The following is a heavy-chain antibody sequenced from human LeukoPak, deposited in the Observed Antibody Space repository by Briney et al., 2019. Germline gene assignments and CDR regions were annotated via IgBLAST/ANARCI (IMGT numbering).Heavy chain of an antibody. CDR2: IYIDGTGT. CDR3: ASRIWFDP. V-gene: IGHV3-74*01. J-gene: IGHJ5*02. Sequence: GGSLRLSCAASGFTFSNYWMHWVRQAPGKGLVWVSRIYIDGTGTFYADSVKGRFTISRDNAKNSLYLQMNSLRAEDTAVYYCASRIWFDPWGQGTLVTVSS. CDR1: GFTFSNYW.